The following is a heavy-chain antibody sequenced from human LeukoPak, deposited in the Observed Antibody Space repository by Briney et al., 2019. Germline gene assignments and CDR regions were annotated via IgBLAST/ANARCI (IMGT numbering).Heavy chain of an antibody. J-gene: IGHJ5*02. CDR1: GGSISSYY. V-gene: IGHV4-59*01. CDR2: IYYSGST. Sequence: SETLSLTCTVSGGSISSYYWSWIRQPPGKGLEWIGYIYYSGSTKYNPSLKSRVTISVDTSKNQFSLKLSSVTAADTAVYYCARYRGKTTVSSLDSFDPWGQGTLVTVSS. CDR3: ARYRGKTTVSSLDSFDP. D-gene: IGHD4-11*01.